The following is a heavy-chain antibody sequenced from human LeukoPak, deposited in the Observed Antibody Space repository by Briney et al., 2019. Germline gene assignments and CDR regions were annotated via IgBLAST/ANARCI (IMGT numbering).Heavy chain of an antibody. Sequence: RGSLRLSCAASGFTFSSYSMNWVRQAPGKGLEWVSSISSSSSYIYYADSVKGRFTISRDNAKNSLYLQMNSLRAEDTAVYYCARVGCSSTSCYAGYYFDYWGQGTLVTVSS. J-gene: IGHJ4*02. V-gene: IGHV3-21*01. D-gene: IGHD2-2*01. CDR2: ISSSSSYI. CDR3: ARVGCSSTSCYAGYYFDY. CDR1: GFTFSSYS.